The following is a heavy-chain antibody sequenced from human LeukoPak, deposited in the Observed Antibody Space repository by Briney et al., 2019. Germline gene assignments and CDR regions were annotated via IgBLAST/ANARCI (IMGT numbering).Heavy chain of an antibody. V-gene: IGHV3-7*03. CDR2: IKQDGSDK. Sequence: GGSLRLSCAASGFTFSSYWMNWVRQAPGKGLEWVANIKQDGSDKYYVDSVKGRFIISRDNAKNSLYLQMNSLRSEDTAVYYCARVWESVAGNYGVIDYWGQGTLVTVSS. J-gene: IGHJ4*02. CDR1: GFTFSSYW. CDR3: ARVWESVAGNYGVIDY. D-gene: IGHD4-17*01.